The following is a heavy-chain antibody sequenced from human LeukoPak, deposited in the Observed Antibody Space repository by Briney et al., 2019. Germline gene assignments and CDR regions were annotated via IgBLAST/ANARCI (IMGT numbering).Heavy chain of an antibody. D-gene: IGHD3-22*01. J-gene: IGHJ4*02. CDR2: IIPVFDTS. V-gene: IGHV1-69*06. CDR1: GGTFSTYG. Sequence: SMKVSCKASGGTFSTYGISWVRQAPGQGLEWMGRIIPVFDTSHYAERFQDRVTFSVDKSTSTAYMELTSLNSGDTAVYYCVRDYDTSGPQKNYFDFWGQGTLVTVSS. CDR3: VRDYDTSGPQKNYFDF.